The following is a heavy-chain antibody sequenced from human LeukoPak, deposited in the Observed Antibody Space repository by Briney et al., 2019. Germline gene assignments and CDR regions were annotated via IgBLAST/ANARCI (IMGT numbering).Heavy chain of an antibody. D-gene: IGHD1-26*01. V-gene: IGHV1-18*01. Sequence: GASVKVSCKTSGYSFSNFGIAWVRQAPGQGLAWLGWTSPYGETPTYAQESQGRVTMTTDTSTTTAYMELRSLTSDDTAMYYCATVDPPIIEGARGDTFHVWGQGTMVIVSS. CDR2: TSPYGETP. J-gene: IGHJ3*01. CDR1: GYSFSNFG. CDR3: ATVDPPIIEGARGDTFHV.